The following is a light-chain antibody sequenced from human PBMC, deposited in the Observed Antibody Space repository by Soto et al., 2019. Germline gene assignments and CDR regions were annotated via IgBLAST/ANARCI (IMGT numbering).Light chain of an antibody. CDR1: QTVSSY. CDR2: ATS. V-gene: IGKV1-39*01. J-gene: IGKJ5*01. Sequence: MPQSPSSLSASVGDRVNITCRASQTVSSYLNWYQQKPGTVPKLLIYATSNLQSGVPSRFSGRGFGTDFTLTISSLQPEDFATYYCQQSFTTPSFGQGTRLEN. CDR3: QQSFTTPS.